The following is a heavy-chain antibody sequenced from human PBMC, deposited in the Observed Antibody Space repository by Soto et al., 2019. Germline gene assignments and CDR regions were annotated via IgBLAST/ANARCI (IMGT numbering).Heavy chain of an antibody. V-gene: IGHV4-38-2*02. CDR2: IYHGGTT. D-gene: IGHD6-19*01. J-gene: IGHJ4*01. CDR1: GYSISSGSY. Sequence: SETLSLTCTVSGYSISSGSYWGWIRQPPGKGPEWIASIYHGGTTFYNPSLKSRVTVSVDTSNNQFSLKLTSMSAADTAVYYCERAHVMVVAGSNFDYWGHGTLVTVSS. CDR3: ERAHVMVVAGSNFDY.